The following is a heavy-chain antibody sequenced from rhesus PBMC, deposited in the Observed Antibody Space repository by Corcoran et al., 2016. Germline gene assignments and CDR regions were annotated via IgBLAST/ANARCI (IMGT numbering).Heavy chain of an antibody. CDR3: ATTYSNLDY. V-gene: IGHV1-111*02. CDR2: VEPRDGEA. Sequence: EVQLVQSGAEVKKPGASVKISCKASGYTFTDYYLHWVRQAPGKGLEVMVCVEPRDGEAIHAQKFQEGVTIPADTSTDTAYMELSSLGSEDTAVYYCATTYSNLDYWGPGVLVTVSS. CDR1: GYTFTDYY. J-gene: IGHJ4*01. D-gene: IGHD4-23*01.